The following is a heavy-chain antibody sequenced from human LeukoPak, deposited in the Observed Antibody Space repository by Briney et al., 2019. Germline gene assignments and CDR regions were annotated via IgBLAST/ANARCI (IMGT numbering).Heavy chain of an antibody. CDR3: AKDIATGNRLYYFDY. V-gene: IGHV3-9*01. Sequence: PGGSLRLSCAASGFTFDDYAMHWVRQAPGKGLEWVSGISWNSGSIGYADSVKGRFTISRDNAKNSLYLQMNSLRAEDTALYYCAKDIATGNRLYYFDYWGQGTLVTVSP. CDR2: ISWNSGSI. D-gene: IGHD1-14*01. J-gene: IGHJ4*02. CDR1: GFTFDDYA.